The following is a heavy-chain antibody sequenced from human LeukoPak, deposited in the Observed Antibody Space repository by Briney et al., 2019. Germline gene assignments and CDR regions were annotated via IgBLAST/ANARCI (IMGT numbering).Heavy chain of an antibody. CDR3: VRERGSSSWLFDY. J-gene: IGHJ4*02. CDR1: GGSISSYY. D-gene: IGHD6-13*01. Sequence: SETLSLTCTVSGGSISSYYWSWIRQPPGKGLEWIGYIYYSGSTNYNPSLKSRVTISVDTSKNQFSLKLSSVTAADTAVYYCVRERGSSSWLFDYWGQGTLVTVSS. V-gene: IGHV4-59*01. CDR2: IYYSGST.